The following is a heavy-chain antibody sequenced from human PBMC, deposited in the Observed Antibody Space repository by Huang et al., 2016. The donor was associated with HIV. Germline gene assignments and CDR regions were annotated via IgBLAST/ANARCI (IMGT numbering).Heavy chain of an antibody. CDR1: GGSLSGYY. CDR2: INHLGSP. CDR3: ARDATKNPRGWFDP. D-gene: IGHD3-10*01. Sequence: QVHLQQWGAGLLKSAETLSLTCAVYGGSLSGYYWCWLRQTPGKGLEWIGEINHLGSPNYNPSLKSRVSISMDGSKKQFSLKLRSISDADTAVYFCARDATKNPRGWFDPWGQGTLVTVSS. J-gene: IGHJ5*02. V-gene: IGHV4-34*02.